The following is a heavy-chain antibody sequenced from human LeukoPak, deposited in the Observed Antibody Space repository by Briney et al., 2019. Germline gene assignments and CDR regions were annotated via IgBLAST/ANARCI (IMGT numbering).Heavy chain of an antibody. D-gene: IGHD3-10*01. CDR3: ARDMDVGFGELVDY. V-gene: IGHV3-23*01. CDR1: GFTFSSYA. CDR2: ISGSGGST. Sequence: GGSLRLSCAASGFTFSSYAMSWVRQAPGKGLEWVSAISGSGGSTYYADSVKGRFTISRDNSKNTLYLQMNSLRAEDTAVYYCARDMDVGFGELVDYWGQGTLVIVSS. J-gene: IGHJ4*02.